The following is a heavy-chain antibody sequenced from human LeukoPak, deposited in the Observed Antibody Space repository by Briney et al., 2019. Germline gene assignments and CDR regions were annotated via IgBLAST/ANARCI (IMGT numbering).Heavy chain of an antibody. CDR2: IKQDGSEK. V-gene: IGHV3-7*01. D-gene: IGHD3-10*01. J-gene: IGHJ4*02. CDR1: GLTFSSFG. Sequence: GGSLRLPCAASGLTFSSFGMHWVRQAPGKGLEWVANIKQDGSEKYYVDSVKGRFTISRDNAKNSLYLQMNSLRAEDTAVYYCARDYFGLYYFDYWGQGTLVTVSS. CDR3: ARDYFGLYYFDY.